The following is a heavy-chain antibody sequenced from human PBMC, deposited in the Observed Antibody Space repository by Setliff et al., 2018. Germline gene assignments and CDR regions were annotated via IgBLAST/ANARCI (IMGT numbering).Heavy chain of an antibody. V-gene: IGHV3-48*04. CDR2: ISSGSSNI. Sequence: SGGSLRLSCAASGFTFSSYSMNWVRQAPGKGLEWVSHISSGSSNIYYADSVRGRFTVSRDNARNLLYLQMNSLRAEDTAVYYCARNGGLDYWGQGALVTAPQ. CDR3: ARNGGLDY. CDR1: GFTFSSYS. D-gene: IGHD2-8*01. J-gene: IGHJ4*02.